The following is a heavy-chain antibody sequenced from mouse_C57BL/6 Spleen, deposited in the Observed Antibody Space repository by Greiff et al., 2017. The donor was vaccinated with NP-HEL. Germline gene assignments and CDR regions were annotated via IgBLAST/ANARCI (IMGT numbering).Heavy chain of an antibody. D-gene: IGHD1-1*01. CDR1: GYTFTSYW. V-gene: IGHV1-64*01. Sequence: VQLQQPGAELVKPGASVKLSCKASGYTFTSYWMHWVKQRPGQGLEWIGMIHPNSGSTNYNEKFKSKATLTVDKSSSTAYMQLSSLTSEDSAVYYCARFPSYTTVVADAMDYWGQGTSVTVSS. CDR2: IHPNSGST. CDR3: ARFPSYTTVVADAMDY. J-gene: IGHJ4*01.